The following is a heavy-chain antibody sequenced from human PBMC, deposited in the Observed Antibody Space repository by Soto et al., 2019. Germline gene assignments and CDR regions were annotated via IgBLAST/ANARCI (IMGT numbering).Heavy chain of an antibody. CDR3: AKWGQNAASCPNFDY. J-gene: IGHJ4*02. D-gene: IGHD2-21*01. CDR1: GYTFTNYD. V-gene: IGHV1-8*01. Sequence: QVPLVQSGAEVKKPGASVKVSCKTSGYTFTNYDINWVRQAPGQGLEWMGWMNPNSGNTGYAQQFQGRVSMTRNTAISTAYMELSGLRSADSAVYFCAKWGQNAASCPNFDYWGQGTLVTVSS. CDR2: MNPNSGNT.